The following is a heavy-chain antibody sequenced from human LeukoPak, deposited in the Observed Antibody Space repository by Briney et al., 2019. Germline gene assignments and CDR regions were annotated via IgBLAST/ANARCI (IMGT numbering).Heavy chain of an antibody. CDR2: INHSGST. J-gene: IGHJ5*02. CDR3: ARGRGITMVRGRRNWFDP. V-gene: IGHV4-34*01. Sequence: PSETLSLTCAVYGGSFSGYYWSRIRQPPGKGLEWIGEINHSGSTNYNPSLKSRVTISVDTSKNQFSLKLSSVTAADTAVYYCARGRGITMVRGRRNWFDPWGQGTLVTVSS. CDR1: GGSFSGYY. D-gene: IGHD3-10*01.